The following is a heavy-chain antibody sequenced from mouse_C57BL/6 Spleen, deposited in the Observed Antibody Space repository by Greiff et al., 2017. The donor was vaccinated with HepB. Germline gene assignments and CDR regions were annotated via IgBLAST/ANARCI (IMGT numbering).Heavy chain of an antibody. Sequence: EVKLMESVAELVRPGASVKLSCTASGFNIKNTYMHWVKQRPEQGLEWIGRIDPANGNTKYAPKFQGKATITADTSSNTAYLQLSSLTSEDTAIYYCARCYYSNYDWYFDVWGTGTTVTVSS. CDR1: GFNIKNTY. CDR3: ARCYYSNYDWYFDV. V-gene: IGHV14-3*01. J-gene: IGHJ1*03. CDR2: IDPANGNT. D-gene: IGHD2-5*01.